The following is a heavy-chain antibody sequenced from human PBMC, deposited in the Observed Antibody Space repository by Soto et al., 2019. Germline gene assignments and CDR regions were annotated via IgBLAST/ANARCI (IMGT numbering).Heavy chain of an antibody. CDR1: GFTFSSYW. CDR3: AVRGQSSNWFDP. J-gene: IGHJ5*02. D-gene: IGHD6-13*01. V-gene: IGHV3-7*01. CDR2: IKKDGSEK. Sequence: EVQLVESGGGLVQPGGSLRLSCAASGFTFSSYWMSWVRQAPGKGLEWVANIKKDGSEKYYVDSVKGRFSISRDNAKNSLYLQMNSLRAEATAVYYCAVRGQSSNWFDPWGQGTLVTVSS.